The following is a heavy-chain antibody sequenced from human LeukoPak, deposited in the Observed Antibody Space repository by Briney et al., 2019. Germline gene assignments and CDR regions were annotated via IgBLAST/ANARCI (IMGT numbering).Heavy chain of an antibody. CDR3: ARGGSGYYQVDY. CDR1: GFTVSSNY. Sequence: GGSLRLPCAASGFTVSSNYMSWVRQAPGKGLEWVSVIYSGGSTYYADSVKGRFTISRDNAKNSLFLQMSSLRAEDTAVYYCARGGSGYYQVDYWGQGTLVTVSS. D-gene: IGHD3-22*01. J-gene: IGHJ4*02. V-gene: IGHV3-53*01. CDR2: IYSGGST.